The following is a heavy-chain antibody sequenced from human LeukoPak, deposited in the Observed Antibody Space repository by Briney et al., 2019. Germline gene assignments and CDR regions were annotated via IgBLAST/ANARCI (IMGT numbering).Heavy chain of an antibody. D-gene: IGHD3-10*01. CDR2: IKQDGSER. J-gene: IGHJ6*03. CDR1: GFTFSSYW. V-gene: IGHV3-7*01. Sequence: GGSLRLSCAASGFTFSSYWMSWVRQAPGKGLEWVANIKQDGSERYYVDSVKGRFTISRDNAKNSLYLQMNSLRAEDTAVYYCARDCAYRSGIWYYYYTDVWGKGTTVTVSS. CDR3: ARDCAYRSGIWYYYYTDV.